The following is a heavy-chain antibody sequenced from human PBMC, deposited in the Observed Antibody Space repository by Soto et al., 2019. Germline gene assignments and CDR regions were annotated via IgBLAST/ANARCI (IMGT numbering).Heavy chain of an antibody. J-gene: IGHJ6*03. D-gene: IGHD3-10*01. CDR2: RVSGGST. CDR3: AKFRGPTYDFYYMDA. V-gene: IGHV3-23*01. Sequence: EVQLLESGGGVVQPGGSLTLSCAASGFIFSNYAMTWVRQAPGKGLEWVSSRVSGGSTYQADSVKGRFIISRDNSKNMLYLQMDSLRAEDTAVYYCAKFRGPTYDFYYMDAWGKGTTVIVS. CDR1: GFIFSNYA.